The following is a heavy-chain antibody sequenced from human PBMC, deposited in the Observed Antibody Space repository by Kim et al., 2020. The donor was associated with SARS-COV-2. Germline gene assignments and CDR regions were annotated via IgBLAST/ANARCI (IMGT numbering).Heavy chain of an antibody. CDR3: ATGPGVITNYYFEL. J-gene: IGHJ4*02. D-gene: IGHD3-16*02. CDR1: GSQVSTYW. V-gene: IGHV5-51*04. CDR2: IHPRDSDV. Sequence: GESLKISCQASGSQVSTYWIGWVRQLPGKGLELMGIIHPRDSDVRYSQPFQGLITLSTDGPAAYLHLSALKASDTAFYYCATGPGVITNYYFELWGQGTLVTVSS.